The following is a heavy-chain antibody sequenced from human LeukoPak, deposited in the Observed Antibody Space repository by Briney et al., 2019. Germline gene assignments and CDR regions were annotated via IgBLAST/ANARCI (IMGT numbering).Heavy chain of an antibody. CDR2: ISGNGVST. CDR1: GFTFSSYA. Sequence: PGGSLRLSCAASGFTFSSYAMYWVRRTPGKGLEYVSVISGNGVSTHYATSVKGRFTISRDNSKNTLYLQMGSLRAEDTAVYYCARDRWELLTPFDPWGQGTLVTVSS. D-gene: IGHD1-26*01. CDR3: ARDRWELLTPFDP. J-gene: IGHJ5*02. V-gene: IGHV3-64*01.